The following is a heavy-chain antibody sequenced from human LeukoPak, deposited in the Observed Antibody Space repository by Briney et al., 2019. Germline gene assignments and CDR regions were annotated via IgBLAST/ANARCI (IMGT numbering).Heavy chain of an antibody. J-gene: IGHJ4*02. CDR1: GDSISSSNW. CDR2: IYHTGDT. Sequence: SGTLSLTCAVSGDSISSSNWWGWVRQPPGKGLEWIGEIYHTGDTNYNPSLKSRVTISVDESKNQFSLNLSSVTAADTAVYYCARETRDGYNYSFDYWGQGTLVTVSS. D-gene: IGHD5-24*01. V-gene: IGHV4-4*02. CDR3: ARETRDGYNYSFDY.